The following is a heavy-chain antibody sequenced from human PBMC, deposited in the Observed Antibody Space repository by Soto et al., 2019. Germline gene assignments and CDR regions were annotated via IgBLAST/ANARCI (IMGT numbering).Heavy chain of an antibody. Sequence: GGSLRLSCAASGFTFSSYAMSWVRQAPGKGLEWVSAISGSGGSTYYADSVKGRFTISRDNSKNTLYLQMNSLRAEDTAVYYCAKGPGYDFWSGYQNFDYWGQGSLVTVSS. CDR1: GFTFSSYA. J-gene: IGHJ4*02. D-gene: IGHD3-3*01. CDR3: AKGPGYDFWSGYQNFDY. CDR2: ISGSGGST. V-gene: IGHV3-23*01.